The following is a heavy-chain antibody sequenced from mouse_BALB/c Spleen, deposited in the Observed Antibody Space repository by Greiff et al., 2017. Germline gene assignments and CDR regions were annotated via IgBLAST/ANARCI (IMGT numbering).Heavy chain of an antibody. Sequence: VQLQQSGAELVRPGASVTLSCKASGYTFTDYEMHWVKQTPVHGLEWIGAIDPETGGTAYNQKFKGKATLTADKSSSTAYMELRSLTSEDSAVYYCTRWDWGQGTTLTVSS. V-gene: IGHV1-15*01. J-gene: IGHJ2*01. CDR2: IDPETGGT. CDR1: GYTFTDYE. CDR3: TRWD.